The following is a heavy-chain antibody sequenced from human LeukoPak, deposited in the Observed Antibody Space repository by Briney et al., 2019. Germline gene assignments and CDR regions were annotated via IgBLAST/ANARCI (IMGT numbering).Heavy chain of an antibody. CDR1: GFTFSSYG. V-gene: IGHV3-33*06. D-gene: IGHD4-17*01. Sequence: GGSLRLSCAASGFTFSSYGMHWVRQAPGKGLEWVAVIWYDGSNKYYADSVKGRFTISRDNSKNTLYLQMNSLRAEDTAVYYCAKGSAGTTTNRLDYWGQGTLVTVSS. CDR2: IWYDGSNK. J-gene: IGHJ4*02. CDR3: AKGSAGTTTNRLDY.